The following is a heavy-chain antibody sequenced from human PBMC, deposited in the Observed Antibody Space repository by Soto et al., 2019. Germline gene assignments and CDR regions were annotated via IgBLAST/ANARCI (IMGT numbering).Heavy chain of an antibody. V-gene: IGHV3-33*01. D-gene: IGHD4-17*01. Sequence: GGSLRLSCAASGFTFSSYGMHWVRQAPGKGLEWVAVIWYDGSNKYYADSVKGRFTISRDNSKNTLYLQMNSLRAEDTAVYYCARDIYDYGDRAPFDYWGQGTLVTVSS. CDR1: GFTFSSYG. J-gene: IGHJ4*02. CDR2: IWYDGSNK. CDR3: ARDIYDYGDRAPFDY.